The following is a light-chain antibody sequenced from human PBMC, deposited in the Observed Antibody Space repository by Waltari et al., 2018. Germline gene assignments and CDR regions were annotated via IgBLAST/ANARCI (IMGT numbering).Light chain of an antibody. CDR2: DVT. V-gene: IGLV2-11*01. CDR1: RSDVGAYDY. J-gene: IGLJ1*01. Sequence: QSALTQPRSVSGSPGQSVTISCTGTRSDVGAYDYVSWYQQRPGKAPKSIIYDVTERPSGVPDRFSGSKSDNKASLTISGLQADDEADYYCCSYAGRYTNYVFGSGTKVTVL. CDR3: CSYAGRYTNYV.